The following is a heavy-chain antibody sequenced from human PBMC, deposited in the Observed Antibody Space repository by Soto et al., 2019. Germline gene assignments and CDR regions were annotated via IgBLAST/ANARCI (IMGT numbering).Heavy chain of an antibody. CDR3: ARGGYSYGPGPYYYYGMDV. CDR2: IYTSGST. V-gene: IGHV4-4*07. J-gene: IGHJ6*02. D-gene: IGHD5-18*01. CDR1: GGSISSYY. Sequence: SETLSLTCTVSGGSISSYYWSWIRRPAGKGLEWIGRIYTSGSTNYNPSLKSRVTMSVDTSKNQFSLKLSSVTAADTAVYYCARGGYSYGPGPYYYYGMDVWGQGTTVTVSS.